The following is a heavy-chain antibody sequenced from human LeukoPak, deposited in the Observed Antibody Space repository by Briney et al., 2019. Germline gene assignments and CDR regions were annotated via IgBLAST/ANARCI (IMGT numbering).Heavy chain of an antibody. V-gene: IGHV4-31*03. CDR1: GGSISSGGYY. CDR2: IYYSGST. D-gene: IGHD5-18*01. CDR3: ARVRTGYSYGRFDYLDY. Sequence: SETLSLTCTVSGGSISSGGYYWSWVRHHPGKGLEWIAYIYYSGSTYYNPSLKSRVTISVDTFKNQFSLKLSSVTAADSAVYYCARVRTGYSYGRFDYLDYWGQGTLVTVSS. J-gene: IGHJ4*02.